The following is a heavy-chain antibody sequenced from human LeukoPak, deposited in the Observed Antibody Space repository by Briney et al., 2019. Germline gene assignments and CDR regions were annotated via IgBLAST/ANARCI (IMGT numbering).Heavy chain of an antibody. D-gene: IGHD4-17*01. CDR1: GFTVSSNY. CDR3: ARISSTVMYYYGMDV. CDR2: IYSGGST. V-gene: IGHV3-53*01. Sequence: GGSLRLSCAASGFTVSSNYMSWVRQAPGKGLEWVSVIYSGGSTYYADSVKGRFTISRDNSKNTLCLQMNSLRAEDTAVYYCARISSTVMYYYGMDVWGKGTTVTVSS. J-gene: IGHJ6*04.